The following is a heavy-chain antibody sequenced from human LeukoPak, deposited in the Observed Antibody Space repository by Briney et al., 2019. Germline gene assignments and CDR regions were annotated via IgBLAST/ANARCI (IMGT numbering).Heavy chain of an antibody. CDR1: GFTFISYG. V-gene: IGHV3-30*18. CDR2: ITYDGPNK. CDR3: AKEKLPSGYSFLTDY. D-gene: IGHD5-18*01. J-gene: IGHJ4*02. Sequence: PGGSLRLSCAASGFTFISYGMHWVRQAAGKELEWVAVITYDGPNKYYADSVKGRFTISRDDSKSTLYLQMNSLRPEDTAVYYCAKEKLPSGYSFLTDYWGQGTLVTVSS.